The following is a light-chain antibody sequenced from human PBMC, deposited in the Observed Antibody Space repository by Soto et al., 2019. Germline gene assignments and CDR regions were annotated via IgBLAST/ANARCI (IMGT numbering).Light chain of an antibody. CDR2: EVT. Sequence: QSALTQPPSASGSPGQSVTISCTGTSSDVGADNFVSWYQQHPGKAPKLMISEVTKRPSGVPDRFSGSKSGNTASLTVSGLQADDEADYYCSSYAGGNNVFGTGTKLTVL. V-gene: IGLV2-8*01. CDR3: SSYAGGNNV. J-gene: IGLJ1*01. CDR1: SSDVGADNF.